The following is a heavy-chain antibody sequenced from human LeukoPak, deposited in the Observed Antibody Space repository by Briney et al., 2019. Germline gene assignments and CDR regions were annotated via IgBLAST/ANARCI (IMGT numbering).Heavy chain of an antibody. J-gene: IGHJ4*02. CDR1: GFTFSSYW. V-gene: IGHV3-7*01. Sequence: PGGSLRLSCAASGFTFSSYWMSWVRQAPGKGLEWVANIKQDGSEKYYVDSVKGRFTISRDNSKNTLYLQMNSLRAEDTAVYYCARDERPLLWFGELFDWGQGTLVTVSS. D-gene: IGHD3-10*01. CDR2: IKQDGSEK. CDR3: ARDERPLLWFGELFD.